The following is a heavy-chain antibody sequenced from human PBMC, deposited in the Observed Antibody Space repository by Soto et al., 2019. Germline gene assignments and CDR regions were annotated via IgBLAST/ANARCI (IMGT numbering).Heavy chain of an antibody. J-gene: IGHJ5*01. V-gene: IGHV3-33*01. Sequence: VELVESGGGVVQPGGSLRLACAASGFTFSSYGMHWVRQAPGKGLEWVAVIWFDGSKEFYAASVEGRFTISRDNSKNMVYLEINSPRDVETAVYYCARAVPAAKGWFDSWGQGTLVTVSS. CDR1: GFTFSSYG. CDR2: IWFDGSKE. D-gene: IGHD2-2*01. CDR3: ARAVPAAKGWFDS.